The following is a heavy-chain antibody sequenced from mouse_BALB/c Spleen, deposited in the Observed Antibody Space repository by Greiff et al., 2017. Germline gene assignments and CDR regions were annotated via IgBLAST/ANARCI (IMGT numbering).Heavy chain of an antibody. CDR3: TSRFITAATLYFDY. V-gene: IGHV1S127*01. J-gene: IGHJ2*01. CDR2: IDPSDSYT. D-gene: IGHD1-2*01. Sequence: QVQLQQPGAELVKPGASVKMSCKASGYTFTSYWMHWVKQRPGQGLEWIGVIDPSDSYTSYNQKFKGKATVTVDTSSSTAYMQLSSLTSEDSAVYYCTSRFITAATLYFDYWGQGTTLTVSA. CDR1: GYTFTSYW.